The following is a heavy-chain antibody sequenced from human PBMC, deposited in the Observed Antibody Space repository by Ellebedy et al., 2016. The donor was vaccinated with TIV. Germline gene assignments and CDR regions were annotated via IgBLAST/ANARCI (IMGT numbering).Heavy chain of an antibody. CDR2: FDPEDGET. V-gene: IGHV1-24*01. J-gene: IGHJ4*02. Sequence: AASVKVSCKVSGYTLTELSMHWVRQAPGKGLEWMGGFDPEDGETIYAQKFQGRVTMTEDTSTDTAYMELSSLRSEDTAVYYCATGPPFYDSSGYYDYWGQGTLVTVSS. D-gene: IGHD3-22*01. CDR3: ATGPPFYDSSGYYDY. CDR1: GYTLTELS.